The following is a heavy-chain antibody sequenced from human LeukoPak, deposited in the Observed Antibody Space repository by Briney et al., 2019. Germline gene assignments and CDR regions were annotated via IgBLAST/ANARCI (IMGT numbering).Heavy chain of an antibody. CDR2: ISWNSGSI. CDR3: AKDITFPNNYCSGGSCYAFGGMDV. CDR1: GFTFDDYA. Sequence: GRSLRLSCAASGFTFDDYAMHWVRHAPGKGLEWVSGISWNSGSISYANSVKGRFTISRDNAKNSLYLQMNSLRAEDTALYYCAKDITFPNNYCSGGSCYAFGGMDVWGQGTTVAVSS. D-gene: IGHD2-15*01. J-gene: IGHJ6*02. V-gene: IGHV3-9*01.